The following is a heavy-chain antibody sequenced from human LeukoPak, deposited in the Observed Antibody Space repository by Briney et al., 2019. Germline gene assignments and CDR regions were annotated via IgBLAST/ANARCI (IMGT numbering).Heavy chain of an antibody. Sequence: PGRSLRLSCAASGFTFSSYGMHWVRQAPGKGLEWLSYISTSSSPIYYADSVEGRFTISRDNAKNSLYLQMNSLRDEDTAVYYCARAPFYNYGMDVRGQGTTVTVSS. CDR1: GFTFSSYG. V-gene: IGHV3-48*02. CDR2: ISTSSSPI. J-gene: IGHJ6*02. CDR3: ARAPFYNYGMDV.